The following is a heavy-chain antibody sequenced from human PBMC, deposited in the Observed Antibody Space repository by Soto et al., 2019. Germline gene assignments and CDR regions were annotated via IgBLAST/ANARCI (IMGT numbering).Heavy chain of an antibody. D-gene: IGHD3-10*01. J-gene: IGHJ6*02. V-gene: IGHV1-69*08. Sequence: QVQLVQSGAEVKKPGSSVKVSCKASGGTFSSYTISWVRQAPGQGLEWMGRIIPILGIANYAQKFQGRVTITADKSTSTAYMELSSLRSEDTAVYYCARDGSGSYYRDYYYGMDVWGQGTTVTVSS. CDR1: GGTFSSYT. CDR2: IIPILGIA. CDR3: ARDGSGSYYRDYYYGMDV.